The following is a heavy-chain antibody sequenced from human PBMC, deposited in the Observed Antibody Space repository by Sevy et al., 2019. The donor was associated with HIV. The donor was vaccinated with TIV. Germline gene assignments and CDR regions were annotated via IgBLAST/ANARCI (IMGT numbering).Heavy chain of an antibody. CDR3: ARDAALSNYYDSSGYPNAFDI. D-gene: IGHD3-22*01. Sequence: GGSLRLSCAASGFTFSSYSMNWVRQAPGKGLEWVSSISSSSSYIYYADSVKGRFTTSRDNAKNPLYLQMNSLRAEDTAVDYCARDAALSNYYDSSGYPNAFDIWGQGTMVTVSS. V-gene: IGHV3-21*01. CDR1: GFTFSSYS. CDR2: ISSSSSYI. J-gene: IGHJ3*02.